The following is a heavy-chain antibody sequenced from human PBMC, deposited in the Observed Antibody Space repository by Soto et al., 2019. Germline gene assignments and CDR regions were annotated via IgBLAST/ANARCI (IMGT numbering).Heavy chain of an antibody. CDR3: AKDRNSFGYDSFVH. CDR1: GFTFSSYG. D-gene: IGHD3-16*01. J-gene: IGHJ4*02. CDR2: LSSDGSSR. V-gene: IGHV3-30*18. Sequence: QVHLVESGGGVVQPGKSLRLSCAASGFTFSSYGMHWVRQAPGKGLEWVALLSSDGSSRFYADSVKGRFTISTDNSENTLYLQMNSLRNDDTAVYYCAKDRNSFGYDSFVHWGQGTLVTVSS.